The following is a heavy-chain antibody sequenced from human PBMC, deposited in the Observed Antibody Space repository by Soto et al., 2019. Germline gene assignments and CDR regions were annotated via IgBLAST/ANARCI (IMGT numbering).Heavy chain of an antibody. Sequence: SETLSLTCAVYGGSFSGYYWSWIRQPPGKGLEWIGEINHSGSTNYNPSLKSRVTISVDTSKNQFSLKLSSVTAADTAVYYCARVGSSSPGGTKYNWFDPWGQGALVTVSS. CDR1: GGSFSGYY. D-gene: IGHD6-6*01. V-gene: IGHV4-34*01. CDR3: ARVGSSSPGGTKYNWFDP. J-gene: IGHJ5*02. CDR2: INHSGST.